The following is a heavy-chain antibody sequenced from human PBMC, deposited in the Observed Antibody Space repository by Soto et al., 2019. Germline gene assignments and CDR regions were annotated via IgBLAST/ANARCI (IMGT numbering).Heavy chain of an antibody. CDR2: IYYSGST. J-gene: IGHJ6*02. CDR3: ARAMGDWGTYYYYYGMDV. V-gene: IGHV4-59*01. Sequence: PSETLSLTCTVSGDSISSYYWSWIRQPPGKGLEWIGYIYYSGSTNYNPSLKSRVTISVDTSKNQFSLKLSSVTAADTAVYYCARAMGDWGTYYYYYGMDVWGQGTTVTVS. CDR1: GDSISSYY. D-gene: IGHD3-16*01.